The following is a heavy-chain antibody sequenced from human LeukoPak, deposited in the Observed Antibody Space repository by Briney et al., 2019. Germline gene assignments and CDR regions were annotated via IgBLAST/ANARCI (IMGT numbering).Heavy chain of an antibody. CDR1: GFTFSSYA. Sequence: GGSLRLSCAASGFTFSSYAMHWVRQAPGKGLEWVAVISYDGSNKYYADSVKGRFTISRDNSKNTLYLQMNSLRAEDTAVYYCARDGDVIAAAAYFDYWGQGTLVTVSS. CDR2: ISYDGSNK. J-gene: IGHJ4*02. V-gene: IGHV3-30-3*01. D-gene: IGHD6-13*01. CDR3: ARDGDVIAAAAYFDY.